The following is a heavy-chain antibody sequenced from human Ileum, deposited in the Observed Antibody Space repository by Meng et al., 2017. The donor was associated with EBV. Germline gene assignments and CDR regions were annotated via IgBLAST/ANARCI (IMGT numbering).Heavy chain of an antibody. Sequence: EVGPGMGNPSDPPAPPCTVSGAPGDRGSYPGSWVRQPPGKGLECLGYPYNGWGTHHNPPLKGRVSMSVDPSKNQFPLTLSPGTAADTAVYYCNAYTAGGGGLGSWGQGTLVTVSS. CDR2: PYNGWGT. J-gene: IGHJ5*02. V-gene: IGHV4-30-4*02. CDR3: NAYTAGGGGLGS. CDR1: GAPGDRGSYP. D-gene: IGHD3-16*01.